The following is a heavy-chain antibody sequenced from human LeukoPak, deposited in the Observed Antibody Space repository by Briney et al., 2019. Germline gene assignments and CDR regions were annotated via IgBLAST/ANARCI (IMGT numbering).Heavy chain of an antibody. J-gene: IGHJ4*02. Sequence: GGSLRLSCAASGFTFSSYAMHWVRQAPGKGLEWVAVISYDGSNKYYADSVKGRFTISRDNSKNTLYLQMNSLRAEDTAVYYCASGDYYDSSSLLDYWGQGTLVTVSS. CDR3: ASGDYYDSSSLLDY. V-gene: IGHV3-30-3*01. CDR1: GFTFSSYA. CDR2: ISYDGSNK. D-gene: IGHD3-22*01.